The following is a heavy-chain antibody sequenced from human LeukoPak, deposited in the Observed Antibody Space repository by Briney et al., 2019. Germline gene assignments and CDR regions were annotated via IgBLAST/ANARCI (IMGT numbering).Heavy chain of an antibody. CDR2: INHSGST. D-gene: IGHD5-18*01. J-gene: IGHJ6*02. CDR3: ARVDTAMVEDYYGMDV. Sequence: SETLSLTCAVYGGSFSGYYWSWIRQPPGKGLEWIGEINHSGSTNYNPSLKSRVTISVDTSKNQFSQKLSSVTAADTAVYYCARVDTAMVEDYYGMDVWGQGTTVTVSS. CDR1: GGSFSGYY. V-gene: IGHV4-34*01.